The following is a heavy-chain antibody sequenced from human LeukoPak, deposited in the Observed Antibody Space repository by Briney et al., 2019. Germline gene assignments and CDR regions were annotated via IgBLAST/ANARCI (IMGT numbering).Heavy chain of an antibody. CDR2: IYSGGST. Sequence: GGSLRLSCAASGLTVSSNYMTWVRQAPGKGLEWVSVIYSGGSTYYADSVKGRFTISRDNSRNTLYLQMNSLRAEDTAVYYCARVGYDYVWGSYGPIDYWGQGTLVTVSS. D-gene: IGHD3-16*01. V-gene: IGHV3-53*01. CDR3: ARVGYDYVWGSYGPIDY. CDR1: GLTVSSNY. J-gene: IGHJ4*02.